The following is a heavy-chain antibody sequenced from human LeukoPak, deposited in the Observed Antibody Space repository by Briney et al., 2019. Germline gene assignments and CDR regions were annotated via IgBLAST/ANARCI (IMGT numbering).Heavy chain of an antibody. CDR3: ARVSAGGGSEWVDN. Sequence: PSETLSLTCTVSGDSITDYSWSWIRQPPGKGLEWIGYISYSGRATYNPSVKSRVTISLATSRTQFSLSLTSVTAADTAVYYCARVSAGGGSEWVDNWGQGTLVTVSS. CDR2: ISYSGRA. CDR1: GDSITDYS. D-gene: IGHD1-26*01. J-gene: IGHJ5*02. V-gene: IGHV4-59*01.